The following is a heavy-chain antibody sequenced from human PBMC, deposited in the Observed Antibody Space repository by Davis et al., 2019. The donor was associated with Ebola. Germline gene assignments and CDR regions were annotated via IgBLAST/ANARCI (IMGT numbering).Heavy chain of an antibody. J-gene: IGHJ4*02. CDR2: VSHDGSVT. V-gene: IGHV3-30*18. D-gene: IGHD3-10*01. CDR1: GFTFSNHG. Sequence: GESLKISCAAFGFTFSNHGLHWVRQAPGKGLEWVAVVSHDGSVTYYADSVKGRFTISRDHSQNTLYLQMNSLRPEDTAVYYCAKEGGGPGSTYGAYFDYWGQGTLVTVSS. CDR3: AKEGGGPGSTYGAYFDY.